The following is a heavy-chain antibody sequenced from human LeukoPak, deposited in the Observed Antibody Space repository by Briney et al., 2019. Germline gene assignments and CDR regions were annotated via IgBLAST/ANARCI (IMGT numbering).Heavy chain of an antibody. CDR1: GFTFSSYG. J-gene: IGHJ5*02. D-gene: IGHD2-2*01. V-gene: IGHV3-33*01. Sequence: PGGSLRLSCAASGFTFSSYGMHWVRQAPGKGLEWVAVIWYDGSNKYYADSVKGRFTISRDNSKNTLYLQMNSLRAEDTAVYYCARGARVSRDQYNWFDPWGQGTLVTVSS. CDR3: ARGARVSRDQYNWFDP. CDR2: IWYDGSNK.